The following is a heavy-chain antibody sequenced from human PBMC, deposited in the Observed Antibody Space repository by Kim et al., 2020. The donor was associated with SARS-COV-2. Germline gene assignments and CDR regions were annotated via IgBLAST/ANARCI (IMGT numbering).Heavy chain of an antibody. CDR3: ARYCISIWCSAYFTH. Sequence: ASVKVSCKSSGYTFSGYYLHWVRQAPGQGLEWMGWINPNSGGTNDAQKFQSRVTMTRDTSISTAYMELSSLRSDDTAVYYCARYCISIWCSAYFTHWGQ. J-gene: IGHJ4*02. V-gene: IGHV1-2*02. CDR1: GYTFSGYY. CDR2: INPNSGGT. D-gene: IGHD2-2*01.